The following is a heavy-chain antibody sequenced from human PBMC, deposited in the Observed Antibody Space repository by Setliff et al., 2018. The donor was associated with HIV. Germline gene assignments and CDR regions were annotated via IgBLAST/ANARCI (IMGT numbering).Heavy chain of an antibody. V-gene: IGHV1-69*13. Sequence: AASVKVSCKVSGDTFRNYALNWVRQAPGQGLEWMGGIIPPVGAAVYAQNFQGRVTITADESTSTAYMELRTLRSEDTAIYYCASPNVGCSGGTCYSGSAFDYWGQGSPVTVSS. CDR1: GDTFRNYA. CDR2: IIPPVGAA. CDR3: ASPNVGCSGGTCYSGSAFDY. J-gene: IGHJ4*02. D-gene: IGHD2-15*01.